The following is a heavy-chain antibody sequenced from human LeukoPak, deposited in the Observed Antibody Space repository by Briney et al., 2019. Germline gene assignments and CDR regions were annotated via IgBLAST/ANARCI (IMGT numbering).Heavy chain of an antibody. D-gene: IGHD6-13*01. J-gene: IGHJ4*02. CDR1: EFTFSNYG. CDR2: ISSSGGST. V-gene: IGHV3-23*01. CDR3: AKDKQQLASFDY. Sequence: GGSLRLSCAASEFTFSNYGMSWVRQAPGKGLEWVSGISSSGGSTYYADSVKGRFTISRDNSKNTLYLQMSSLRAEDTAIYYCAKDKQQLASFDYWGQGTLVTVSS.